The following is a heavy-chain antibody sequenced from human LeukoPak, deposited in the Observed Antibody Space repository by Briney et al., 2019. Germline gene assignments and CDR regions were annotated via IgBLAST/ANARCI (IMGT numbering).Heavy chain of an antibody. Sequence: ASVKVSCKASGYTFTGYYMHWVRQAPGQGLEWMGWINPNSGGTNYAQKFQGRVTMTRDTSISTAYMELSRLRSDDTAVYYCARDPTARYQLLNNHYYMDVWGKGTTVTVSS. CDR3: ARDPTARYQLLNNHYYMDV. D-gene: IGHD2-2*01. J-gene: IGHJ6*03. CDR1: GYTFTGYY. V-gene: IGHV1-2*02. CDR2: INPNSGGT.